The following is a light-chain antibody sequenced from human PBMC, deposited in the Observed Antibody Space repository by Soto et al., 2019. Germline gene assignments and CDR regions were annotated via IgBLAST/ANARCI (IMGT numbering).Light chain of an antibody. Sequence: QSVLAQPASVSGSPGQSITISCAGTIRDVGAYNLVSWYQQYPGRAPQLILYEVRNRPSGISFRFSGFKSGNTASLTISGLQAEDEAEYFCFSFTTTSTHVFGTGTKVTVL. CDR1: IRDVGAYNL. CDR2: EVR. V-gene: IGLV2-14*01. CDR3: FSFTTTSTHV. J-gene: IGLJ1*01.